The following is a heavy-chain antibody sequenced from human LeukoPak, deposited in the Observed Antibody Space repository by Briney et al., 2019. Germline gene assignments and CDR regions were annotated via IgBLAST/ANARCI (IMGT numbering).Heavy chain of an antibody. V-gene: IGHV1-69*06. CDR3: ARDLKVLRYFDWLSQDYSYYGMDV. CDR2: IIPIFGTA. CDR1: GGTFSSYA. J-gene: IGHJ6*04. D-gene: IGHD3-9*01. Sequence: SVKVSCKASGGTFSSYAISRVRQAPGQGLECMGGIIPIFGTANYAQKFQGRVTITADKSTSTAYMELSSLRSEDTAVYYCARDLKVLRYFDWLSQDYSYYGMDVWGKGTTVTVSP.